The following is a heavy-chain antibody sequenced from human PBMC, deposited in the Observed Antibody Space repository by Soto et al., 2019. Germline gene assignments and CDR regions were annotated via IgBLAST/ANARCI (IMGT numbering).Heavy chain of an antibody. Sequence: GASVKVSCKVSGNTLSGLPMHWVRQAPGKGLEWMGSLDYEEGERNFAHGFQGRVTVTEDTSTDTAYMDLSSLKSEDTAVYYCAAGVTTFDYWGQGTLVTVSS. V-gene: IGHV1-24*01. J-gene: IGHJ4*02. CDR3: AAGVTTFDY. D-gene: IGHD4-17*01. CDR2: LDYEEGER. CDR1: GNTLSGLP.